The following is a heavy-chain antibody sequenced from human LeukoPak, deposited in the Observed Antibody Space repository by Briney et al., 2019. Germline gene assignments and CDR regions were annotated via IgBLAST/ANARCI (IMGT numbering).Heavy chain of an antibody. V-gene: IGHV4-59*01. CDR1: GGSISSYY. CDR3: AGDFRSSGWTGVGY. J-gene: IGHJ4*02. Sequence: SETLSLTCTVSGGSISSYYWSWIRQPPGKGLEWIGYIYYSGSTNYNPSLKSRVTISVDTSKNQFSLKLSSVTAADTAVYYCAGDFRSSGWTGVGYWGQGTLVTVSS. CDR2: IYYSGST. D-gene: IGHD6-19*01.